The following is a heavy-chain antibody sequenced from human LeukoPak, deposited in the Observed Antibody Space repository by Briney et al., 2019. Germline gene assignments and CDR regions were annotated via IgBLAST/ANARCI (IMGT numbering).Heavy chain of an antibody. J-gene: IGHJ6*03. D-gene: IGHD2-2*01. CDR3: ASGQVVVPAAPGNYYCMDV. V-gene: IGHV4-59*01. CDR1: GGSISSYY. CDR2: IYYSGST. Sequence: PSETLSLTCTVSGGSISSYYWSWIRQPPGKGLEWIGYIYYSGSTNYNPSLKSRVTISVDTSKNQFSLKLSSVTAADTAVYYCASGQVVVPAAPGNYYCMDVWAKGPRSPSP.